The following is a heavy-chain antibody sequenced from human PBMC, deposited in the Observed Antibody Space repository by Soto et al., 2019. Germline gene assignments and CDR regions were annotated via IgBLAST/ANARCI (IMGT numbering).Heavy chain of an antibody. V-gene: IGHV2-5*01. CDR2: IYWNDDK. CDR1: GFSLSTSGVG. Sequence: QITLKESGPTLVKPTQTLTLTCTFSGFSLSTSGVGVGWIRQPPGKALEWLALIYWNDDKRYSPSLKSRLTITKDTSKNQVVLTMTNMDPVDTATYYCAHAGELVVPAARHHWFDPWGQGTLVTVCS. D-gene: IGHD2-2*01. J-gene: IGHJ5*02. CDR3: AHAGELVVPAARHHWFDP.